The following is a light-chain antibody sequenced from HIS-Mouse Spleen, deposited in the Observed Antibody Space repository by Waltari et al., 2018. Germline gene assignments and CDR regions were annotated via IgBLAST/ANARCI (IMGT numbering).Light chain of an antibody. CDR1: SSDVGGYNS. V-gene: IGLV2-14*01. J-gene: IGLJ2*01. CDR2: EVS. CDR3: SSYTSSSTLV. Sequence: QSALTQPASVSGSPGQSITISCTGTSSDVGGYNSVSWYQQHPGKAPKLMIYEVSNRPAGVSKRFSGSKSGNTASLTISGLQAEDEADYYCSSYTSSSTLVFGGGTKLTVL.